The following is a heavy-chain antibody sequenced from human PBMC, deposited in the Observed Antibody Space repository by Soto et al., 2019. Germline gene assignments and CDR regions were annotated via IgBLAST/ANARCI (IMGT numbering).Heavy chain of an antibody. CDR3: ARDPGYRNGMDV. V-gene: IGHV3-66*01. CDR1: GFTVSSDY. Sequence: EVQLVESGGGLVQPGGSLRLSCAASGFTVSSDYMPWVRQAPGKGLEWLSTVYSGGTTYYADSVKGRFIISRDNSKNTLFLQMNNLRVEDTAMYYCARDPGYRNGMDVWGQGTTVTVSS. CDR2: VYSGGTT. J-gene: IGHJ6*02. D-gene: IGHD5-18*01.